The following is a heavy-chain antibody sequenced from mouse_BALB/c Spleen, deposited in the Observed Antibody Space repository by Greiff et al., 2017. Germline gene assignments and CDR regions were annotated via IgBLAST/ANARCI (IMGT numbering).Heavy chain of an antibody. CDR3: APYDGYYGYAMDD. V-gene: IGHV1-80*01. Sequence: QVQLQQSGAELVRPGSSVKISCKASGYAFSSYWMNWVKQRPGQGLEWIGQIYPGDGDTNYNGKFKGKATLTADKSSSTAYMQLSSLTSEDSAVYFCAPYDGYYGYAMDDWGQGTSVTVSS. CDR1: GYAFSSYW. CDR2: IYPGDGDT. D-gene: IGHD2-3*01. J-gene: IGHJ4*01.